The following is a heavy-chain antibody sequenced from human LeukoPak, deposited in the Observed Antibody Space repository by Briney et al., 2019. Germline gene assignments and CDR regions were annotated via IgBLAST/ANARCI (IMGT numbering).Heavy chain of an antibody. V-gene: IGHV3-23*01. D-gene: IGHD5-18*01. CDR1: GFTFSSYA. Sequence: PGGSLRLSCAASGFTFSSYAMSWVRQAPGKGLEWVSDINGSGGSTYCADSVKGRFTISRDNSKNTLYLQMNSLRAEDTAVYYCAKRIQSAMATGYWGQGTLVTVSS. CDR3: AKRIQSAMATGY. CDR2: INGSGGST. J-gene: IGHJ4*02.